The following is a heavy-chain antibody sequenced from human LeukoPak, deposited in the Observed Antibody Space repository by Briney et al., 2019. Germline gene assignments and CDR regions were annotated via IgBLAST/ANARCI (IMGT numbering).Heavy chain of an antibody. CDR1: GFTFSSYW. D-gene: IGHD6-19*01. V-gene: IGHV3-7*01. CDR3: ARDRIAVAAVDP. Sequence: GGSLRLSCAASGFTFSSYWMSWVRQAPGKGLEWVANIKQDGSEKYYVDSVKGRFTISRDNARNSLYLQMNSLKAEDTAVYYCARDRIAVAAVDPWGQGTLVTVSS. CDR2: IKQDGSEK. J-gene: IGHJ5*02.